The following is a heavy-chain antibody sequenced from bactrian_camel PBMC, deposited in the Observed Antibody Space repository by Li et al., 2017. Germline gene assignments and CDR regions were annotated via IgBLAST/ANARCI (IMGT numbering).Heavy chain of an antibody. CDR3: ASPEPFYIGGEPTLDERDFAY. J-gene: IGHJ6*01. D-gene: IGHD2*01. V-gene: IGHV3S28*01. CDR1: GYTYAYSRNC. CDR2: ISPGVGST. Sequence: QLVESGGRSVQAGGSLRLSCAASGYTYAYSRNCMGWFRQAPGKGREGVARISPGVGSTYYADSVKGRFTCSYVKDDHILYLQMDNLRPVDTAMYYCASPEPFYIGGEPTLDERDFAYWGQGTQVTVS.